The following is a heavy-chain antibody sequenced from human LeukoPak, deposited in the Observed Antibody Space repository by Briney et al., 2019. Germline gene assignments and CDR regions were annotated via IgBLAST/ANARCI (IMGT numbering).Heavy chain of an antibody. D-gene: IGHD6-19*01. CDR3: AKDPGWNLAVPGPIPDY. CDR2: IYPTGST. CDR1: GYPIRSGYY. V-gene: IGHV4-38-2*02. Sequence: SETLSLTCSVFGYPIRSGYYWGWIRQPPGKGLEWIGSIYPTGSTYYNPSLKSRVTISVDTSKNQFSLNLTSVTAADTAVYYCAKDPGWNLAVPGPIPDYWGQGTLVTVSS. J-gene: IGHJ4*02.